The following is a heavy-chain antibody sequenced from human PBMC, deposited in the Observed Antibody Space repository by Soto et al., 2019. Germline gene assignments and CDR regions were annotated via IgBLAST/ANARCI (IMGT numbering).Heavy chain of an antibody. V-gene: IGHV1-69*12. J-gene: IGHJ6*01. D-gene: IGHD3-10*01. Sequence: QVQLVQSGAEVKKPGSSVKVSCKASGGTFSNFALISWVRQAPGQGLEWMGGIIPIDATVNYAQKFQGRITLTADESTTTAYMDLGSLISEDTAVYYCATDLLGFGYTYGDVWGQGTTVTVSS. CDR3: ATDLLGFGYTYGDV. CDR2: IIPIDATV. CDR1: GGTFSNFA.